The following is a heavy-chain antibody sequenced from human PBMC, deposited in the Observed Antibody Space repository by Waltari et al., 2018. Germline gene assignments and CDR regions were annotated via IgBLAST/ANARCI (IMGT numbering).Heavy chain of an antibody. CDR3: ARSIALGI. Sequence: EERLIHSGGGLVQPGGSLRLRCVASGLLFSDYWMSWVRQTPERGLEWVANINQDGSERHYLDSVNGRFFIYRNQAKNSVYLQMNSLRSEDTGVYYCARSIALGIWGQWTVVVVSS. CDR1: GLLFSDYW. V-gene: IGHV3-7*01. CDR2: INQDGSER. J-gene: IGHJ3*02. D-gene: IGHD6-19*01.